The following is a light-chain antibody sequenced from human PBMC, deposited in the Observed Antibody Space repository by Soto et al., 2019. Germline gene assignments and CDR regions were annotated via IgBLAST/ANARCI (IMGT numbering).Light chain of an antibody. J-gene: IGLJ2*01. CDR2: EVN. Sequence: QSALTQPPSVSGSPVQSVTITCTGTSSDVGTYNRVSWYQQPPGTAPKLIIYEVNNRPSGVPDRFSGSKSGNTASLTISGLQAEDEADYHCSLYTTSSSRVVFGGGTKLTVL. CDR3: SLYTTSSSRVV. V-gene: IGLV2-18*01. CDR1: SSDVGTYNR.